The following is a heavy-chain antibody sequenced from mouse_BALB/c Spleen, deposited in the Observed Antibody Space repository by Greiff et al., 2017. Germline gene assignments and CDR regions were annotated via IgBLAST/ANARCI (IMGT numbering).Heavy chain of an antibody. CDR2: INSNGGST. Sequence: EVKLVESGGGLVQPGGSLKLSCAASGFTFSSYGMSWVRQTPDKRLELVATINSNGGSTYYPDSVKGRFTISRDNAKNTLYLQMSSLKSEDTAMYYCARVGGNSHYYAMDYWGQGTSVTVSS. V-gene: IGHV5-6-3*01. CDR1: GFTFSSYG. D-gene: IGHD2-1*01. CDR3: ARVGGNSHYYAMDY. J-gene: IGHJ4*01.